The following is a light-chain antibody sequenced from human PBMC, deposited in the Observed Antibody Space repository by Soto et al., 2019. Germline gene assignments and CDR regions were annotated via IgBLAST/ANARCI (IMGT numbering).Light chain of an antibody. Sequence: QSALTQPPSASGTPGQRVAISCSGSSSNIGSNAVNWYQQLPGAAPKLLIYKNNLRPSGVPDRFSGSKSGASASLAISGLQAEDESDYYWAAWDDSLKGLVFGGGTKLTVL. CDR3: AAWDDSLKGLV. J-gene: IGLJ3*02. V-gene: IGLV1-44*01. CDR1: SSNIGSNA. CDR2: KNN.